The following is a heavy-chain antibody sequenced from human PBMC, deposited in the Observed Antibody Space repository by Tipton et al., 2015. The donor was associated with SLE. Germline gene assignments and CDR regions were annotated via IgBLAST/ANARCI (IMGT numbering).Heavy chain of an antibody. CDR1: GGSFSGYY. V-gene: IGHV4-34*01. CDR3: ARHDTNYGRNWFDP. Sequence: TLSLTCAVYGGSFSGYYWSWIRQPPGKGLEGIGESNPSGSTNYNPSLKSRVTISVDTSKNQLSLKLTAVTAADTSVYYCARHDTNYGRNWFDPWGQGTLVTVSS. D-gene: IGHD2-8*01. CDR2: SNPSGST. J-gene: IGHJ5*02.